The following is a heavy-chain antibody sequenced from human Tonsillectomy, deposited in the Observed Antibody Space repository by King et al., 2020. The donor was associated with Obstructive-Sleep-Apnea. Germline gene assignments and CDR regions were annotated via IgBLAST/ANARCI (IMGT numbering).Heavy chain of an antibody. CDR1: GFNFRTYG. V-gene: IGHV3-30*02. CDR2: IRYDGSNK. CDR3: AKSSSGYDFRDALDV. J-gene: IGHJ3*01. D-gene: IGHD5-12*01. Sequence: VQLVESGGGVVQPGGSLRLSCAASGFNFRTYGMHWVRQAPGKGLEWVSFIRYDGSNKYYADSVKGRFTISRDNSKNTLYLQMSSLRPEDTAVYYCAKSSSGYDFRDALDVWGQGTMLTVSS.